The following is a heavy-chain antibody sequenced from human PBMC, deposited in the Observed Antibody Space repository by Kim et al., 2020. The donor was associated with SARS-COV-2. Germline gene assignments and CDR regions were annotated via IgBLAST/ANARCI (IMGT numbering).Heavy chain of an antibody. D-gene: IGHD3-10*01. CDR2: IIPIFGTA. Sequence: SVKVSCKASGGTFSSYAISWVRQAPGQGLEWMGGIIPIFGTANYAQKFQGRVTITADESTSTAYMVLSSLRSEDTAVYYCARDGGRFGEGLHWGQGTLVTVSS. CDR1: GGTFSSYA. CDR3: ARDGGRFGEGLH. J-gene: IGHJ4*02. V-gene: IGHV1-69*13.